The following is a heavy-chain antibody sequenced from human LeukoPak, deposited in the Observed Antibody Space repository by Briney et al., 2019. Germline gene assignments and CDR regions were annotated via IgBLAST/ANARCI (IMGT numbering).Heavy chain of an antibody. V-gene: IGHV1-2*02. D-gene: IGHD3-10*01. Sequence: GASVKVSFKASGYTFTGSYMHWVRQAPGQGLEWMGWINPNSGGTNYAQKFQGRVTMTRDTSISTAYMELSRLRSDDTAVYYCARDLVRTITMVRGVIIRLPDYWGQGTLVTVSS. CDR2: INPNSGGT. J-gene: IGHJ4*02. CDR1: GYTFTGSY. CDR3: ARDLVRTITMVRGVIIRLPDY.